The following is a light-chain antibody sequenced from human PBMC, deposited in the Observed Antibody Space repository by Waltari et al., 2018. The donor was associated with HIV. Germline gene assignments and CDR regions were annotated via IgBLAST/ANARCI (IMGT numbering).Light chain of an antibody. CDR1: SSNIGSNP. CDR3: VAWDHSLNAWV. V-gene: IGLV1-44*01. CDR2: SHN. Sequence: QSVLTQPPSASGTPGQRVSISCSGSSSNIGSNPINWYQQLPGTAPKLLIYSHNQRPSGVSDRFSGSKSGTSASLAISWLQSEDEADYYCVAWDHSLNAWVFGGGTKLTVL. J-gene: IGLJ3*02.